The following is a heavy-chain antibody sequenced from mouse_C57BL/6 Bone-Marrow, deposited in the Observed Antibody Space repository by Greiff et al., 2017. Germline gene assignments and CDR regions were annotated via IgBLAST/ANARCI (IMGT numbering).Heavy chain of an antibody. Sequence: QVQLKESGAELAKPGASVKLSCKASGYTFTSYWMHWVKQRPGQGLEWIGYINPSSGYTKYNQKFKDKAKLTADKSSSTAYMQLSSLTYEDAAVYYCARGRALYAMDYWGQGTSVTVSS. CDR1: GYTFTSYW. V-gene: IGHV1-7*01. J-gene: IGHJ4*01. CDR2: INPSSGYT. CDR3: ARGRALYAMDY. D-gene: IGHD3-1*01.